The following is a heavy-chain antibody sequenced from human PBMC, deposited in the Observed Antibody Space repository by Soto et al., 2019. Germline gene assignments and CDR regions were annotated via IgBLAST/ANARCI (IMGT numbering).Heavy chain of an antibody. CDR2: IIPIFGTA. V-gene: IGHV1-69*01. D-gene: IGHD2-2*01. CDR1: GGTFSSYA. Sequence: QVQLVQSGAEVKKPGSSVKVSCKASGGTFSSYAISWVRQAPGQGLEWMGGIIPIFGTANYAQKFQGRVTITADESTSTAYRELGSLRSEDTAVYYCARTGDIVVVPAAQSRVWFDPWGQGTLVTVSS. CDR3: ARTGDIVVVPAAQSRVWFDP. J-gene: IGHJ5*02.